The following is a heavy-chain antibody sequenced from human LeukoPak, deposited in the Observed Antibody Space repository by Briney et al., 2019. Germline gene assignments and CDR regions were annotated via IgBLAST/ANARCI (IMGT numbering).Heavy chain of an antibody. Sequence: GESLKISCKGSGYSFTDYWIAWVRQVPGKGLEWMGMVYPGDSETAYSPSFRGQVTISGDKSINTAYLQWSSLKASDTAMYYCARQRASVGRYYDFWSGSFDYWGQGTLVTVSS. D-gene: IGHD3-3*01. V-gene: IGHV5-51*01. CDR3: ARQRASVGRYYDFWSGSFDY. CDR2: VYPGDSET. CDR1: GYSFTDYW. J-gene: IGHJ4*02.